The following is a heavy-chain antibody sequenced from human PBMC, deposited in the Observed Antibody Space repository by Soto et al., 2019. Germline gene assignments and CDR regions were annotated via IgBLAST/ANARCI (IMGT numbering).Heavy chain of an antibody. D-gene: IGHD2-2*01. Sequence: SETLSLTCAVSGGSISSGGYSWSWIRQPPGKGLEWIGYIYHSGSTYYNPSLKSRVTISVDRSKNQFSLKLSSVTAADTAVYYCARALDIVLVPAARRLNWFDPWGQGTLVTV. J-gene: IGHJ5*02. CDR1: GGSISSGGYS. V-gene: IGHV4-30-2*01. CDR2: IYHSGST. CDR3: ARALDIVLVPAARRLNWFDP.